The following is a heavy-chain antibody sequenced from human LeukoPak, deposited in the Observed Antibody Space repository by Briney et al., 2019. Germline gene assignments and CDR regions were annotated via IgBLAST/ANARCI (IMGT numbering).Heavy chain of an antibody. Sequence: GGSLRLSCAASGFTFSSYAMHWVRQAPGKGLEWVAVISYDGSNKYYADSVKGRFTISRDNSKNTLYLQMNSLRAEDTAVYYCASEGGYLYYFDYWGQGTLVTVSS. J-gene: IGHJ4*02. V-gene: IGHV3-30-3*01. CDR1: GFTFSSYA. D-gene: IGHD5-18*01. CDR2: ISYDGSNK. CDR3: ASEGGYLYYFDY.